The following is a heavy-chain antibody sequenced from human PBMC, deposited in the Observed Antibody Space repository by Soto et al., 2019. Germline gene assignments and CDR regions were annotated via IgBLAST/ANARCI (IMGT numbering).Heavy chain of an antibody. Sequence: SLILSCAASAFTFGSYAMHWVRQAPGKGLEWVALISDDGNNKYYAEPVKGRFTISRDNSKNTLYLQMNSLRAEDTAVYHCEKDFITGTTRWFDHWSQGT. J-gene: IGHJ5*02. CDR2: ISDDGNNK. CDR1: AFTFGSYA. D-gene: IGHD1-20*01. V-gene: IGHV3-30*18. CDR3: EKDFITGTTRWFDH.